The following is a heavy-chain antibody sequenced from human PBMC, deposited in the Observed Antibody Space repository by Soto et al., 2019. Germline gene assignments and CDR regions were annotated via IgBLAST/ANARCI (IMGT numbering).Heavy chain of an antibody. J-gene: IGHJ4*02. CDR3: TTDIMTWSKLDY. Sequence: EVQLVESGGGLVKPGGSLRLSCAASGFTFTNAWTNWVRQAPGKGLEWVGHIKTKNEGGATDYAAPVKGRFTISRDYSKNTVYLQLNSMKSGDAAVYYCTTDIMTWSKLDYWGQGTLVTVSS. D-gene: IGHD3-16*01. CDR1: GFTFTNAW. CDR2: IKTKNEGGAT. V-gene: IGHV3-15*07.